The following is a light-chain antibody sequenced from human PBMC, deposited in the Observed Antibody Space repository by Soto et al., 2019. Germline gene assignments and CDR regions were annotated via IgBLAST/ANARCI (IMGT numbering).Light chain of an antibody. Sequence: QSALTQPASVSGSPGQSITISCTGTSSDVGSYNHVSWYQQHPGKAPKLMIYEGSKRPSGVSNRFSGSNSGNTASLTISGLQAEDEADYYCSSYAGGSAFVVFGGGTKLTVL. CDR3: SSYAGGSAFVV. CDR2: EGS. V-gene: IGLV2-23*03. CDR1: SSDVGSYNH. J-gene: IGLJ3*02.